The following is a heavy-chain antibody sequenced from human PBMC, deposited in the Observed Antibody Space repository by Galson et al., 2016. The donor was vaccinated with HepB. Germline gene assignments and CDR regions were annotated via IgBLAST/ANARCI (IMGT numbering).Heavy chain of an antibody. CDR1: GFTFSSHG. V-gene: IGHV3-30*03. J-gene: IGHJ6*02. CDR2: ISYDEGNK. CDR3: ARDRRHSPTGEFVAMMYYYYGMDV. Sequence: SLRLSCAASGFTFSSHGMHWVRQAPGKGLEWVAVISYDEGNKYYADSVKGRFTISRDISKNTLYLHMNSLRAEDTAVYYWARDRRHSPTGEFVAMMYYYYGMDVWGQGTTVTVSS. D-gene: IGHD2-8*02.